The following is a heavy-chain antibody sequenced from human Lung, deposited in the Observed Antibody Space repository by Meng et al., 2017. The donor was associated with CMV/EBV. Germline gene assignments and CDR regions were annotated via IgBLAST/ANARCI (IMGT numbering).Heavy chain of an antibody. CDR1: YA. J-gene: IGHJ5*02. Sequence: YAFHWGRQAAGQGLGWVAVICYDGSNTGYADSVRGRFTVSRNNFNTTLYLQMDSLRGDDTAVYYWARDLEDNDSWRSRPSQWFDPWGQGTLVTVSS. D-gene: IGHD3-3*01. CDR2: ICYDGSNT. V-gene: IGHV3-30*04. CDR3: ARDLEDNDSWRSRPSQWFDP.